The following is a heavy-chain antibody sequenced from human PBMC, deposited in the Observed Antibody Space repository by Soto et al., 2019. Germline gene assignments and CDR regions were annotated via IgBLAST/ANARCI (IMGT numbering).Heavy chain of an antibody. V-gene: IGHV3-9*01. CDR2: INWNSPNI. Sequence: EVQLVESGGGLEQPGRSLRVSCAASGFKFDDYAMHWVRQVPGRGLVWVSGINWNSPNIGYAGFVKGRVTIYRDDAKKALYLQIHTLRTDDTARYYCVQHMYRESGYFVAALGQGILVSVS. J-gene: IGHJ5*02. D-gene: IGHD3-3*01. CDR1: GFKFDDYA. CDR3: VQHMYRESGYFVAA.